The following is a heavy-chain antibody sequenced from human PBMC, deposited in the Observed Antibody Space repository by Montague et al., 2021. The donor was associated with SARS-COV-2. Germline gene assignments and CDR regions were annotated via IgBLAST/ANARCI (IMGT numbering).Heavy chain of an antibody. CDR2: IYYSGST. V-gene: IGHV4-39*07. J-gene: IGHJ3*02. D-gene: IGHD2-15*01. Sequence: SETLSLTCTVSGGSIRSSSYYWGWIHQPPGKGLECIGSIYYSGSTYYNPSLKSRVTISVDTSKNQFSLKLNSVTAADTAVYYCARDTGISGAFDIWGQGTMVTVSS. CDR3: ARDTGISGAFDI. CDR1: GGSIRSSSYY.